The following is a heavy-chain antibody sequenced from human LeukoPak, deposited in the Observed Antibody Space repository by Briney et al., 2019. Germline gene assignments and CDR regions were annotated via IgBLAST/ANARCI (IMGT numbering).Heavy chain of an antibody. Sequence: SETLSLTCTVSGGSISSSSYYWGWIRQPPGKGLEWIGSIYYSGSTYYNPSLKSRVTISVDTSKNQFSLKLSSVTAADTAVYYCAREVWFGELFSDYWGQGTLVTVSS. D-gene: IGHD3-10*01. J-gene: IGHJ4*02. V-gene: IGHV4-39*01. CDR1: GGSISSSSYY. CDR2: IYYSGST. CDR3: AREVWFGELFSDY.